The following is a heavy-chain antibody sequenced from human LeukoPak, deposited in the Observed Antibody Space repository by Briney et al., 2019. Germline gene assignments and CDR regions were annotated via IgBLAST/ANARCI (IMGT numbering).Heavy chain of an antibody. D-gene: IGHD6-19*01. CDR3: ASLAEPTAVAVDY. Sequence: GASVKVSCKASGGTFSSYAISWVRQAPGQGLEWMGRIIPIFGTANYAQKFQGRVTITTDESTSTAYMELRSLRSDDTAVYYCASLAEPTAVAVDYWGQGTLVTVSS. CDR1: GGTFSSYA. J-gene: IGHJ4*02. CDR2: IIPIFGTA. V-gene: IGHV1-69*05.